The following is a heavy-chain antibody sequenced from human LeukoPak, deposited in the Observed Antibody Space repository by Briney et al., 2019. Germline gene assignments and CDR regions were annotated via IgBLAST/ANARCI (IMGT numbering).Heavy chain of an antibody. CDR3: ARSMIKDSSYHGMDV. Sequence: GGSLRLSCTASGFTVSSNYMTWVRQPPGKGLEWISIVYSDGRTYFADSLKGRFTISRDNSKNTLYLRMNSLRAEDTAVYYCARSMIKDSSYHGMDVWGQGTTVTVSS. J-gene: IGHJ6*02. CDR1: GFTVSSNY. CDR2: VYSDGRT. V-gene: IGHV3-66*01. D-gene: IGHD3-22*01.